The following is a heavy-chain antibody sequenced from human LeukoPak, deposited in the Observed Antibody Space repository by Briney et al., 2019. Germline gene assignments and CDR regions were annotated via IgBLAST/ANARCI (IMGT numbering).Heavy chain of an antibody. CDR1: GFTFSRYS. D-gene: IGHD6-19*01. CDR3: ARDAQWLVPEGYFYYMDV. V-gene: IGHV3-21*01. CDR2: ISSRSTNI. Sequence: PGGSLRLSSAGSGFTFSRYSMNWFRQAPGKGLERVSSISSRSTNIFYADSVKGRFTISRDNAKNSLYLQMNSLGAEDTAVYYCARDAQWLVPEGYFYYMDVWGKGTTVTVSS. J-gene: IGHJ6*03.